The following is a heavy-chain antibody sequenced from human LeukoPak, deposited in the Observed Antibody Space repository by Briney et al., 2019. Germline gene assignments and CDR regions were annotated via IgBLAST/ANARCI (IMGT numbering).Heavy chain of an antibody. Sequence: GGSLRLSCAASGFTFSDYYMSWIRQAPGKGLEWVSYIRSSGSTIYYADSVKGRFTISRDNAKNSLYLQMNSLRAEDTAVYYCARDWHSSGWYLSRDAFDIWGQGTMVTVSS. CDR3: ARDWHSSGWYLSRDAFDI. J-gene: IGHJ3*02. CDR1: GFTFSDYY. V-gene: IGHV3-11*04. D-gene: IGHD6-19*01. CDR2: IRSSGSTI.